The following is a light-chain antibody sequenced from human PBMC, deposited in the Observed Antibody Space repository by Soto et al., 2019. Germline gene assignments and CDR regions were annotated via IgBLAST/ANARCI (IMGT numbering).Light chain of an antibody. J-gene: IGKJ4*01. V-gene: IGKV3-11*01. CDR2: DSS. CDR3: QQRSDWPST. CDR1: QSVGTY. Sequence: EIVLTQSPATLSLSPGERATLSCRASQSVGTYSAWYQQKPGQAPRLLIYDSSNRATGIPARFSGSGSGTDFTLTISSLEPEDFAVYYCQQRSDWPSTFGGGTKVDIK.